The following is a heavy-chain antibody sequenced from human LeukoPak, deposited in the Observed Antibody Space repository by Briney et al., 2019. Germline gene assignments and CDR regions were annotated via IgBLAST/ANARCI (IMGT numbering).Heavy chain of an antibody. CDR3: ARGDLRITIFGVVMGDWFDP. D-gene: IGHD3-3*01. Sequence: SETLSLTCAAYGGSFSGYYWSWIRQPPGKGLEWIGEINHSGSTNYNPSLKSRVTISVDTSKNQFSLKLSSVTAADTAVYYCARGDLRITIFGVVMGDWFDPWGQGTLVTVSS. CDR1: GGSFSGYY. V-gene: IGHV4-34*01. J-gene: IGHJ5*02. CDR2: INHSGST.